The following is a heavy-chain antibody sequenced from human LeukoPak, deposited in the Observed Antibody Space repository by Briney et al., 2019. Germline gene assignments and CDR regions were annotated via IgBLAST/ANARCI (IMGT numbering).Heavy chain of an antibody. J-gene: IGHJ4*02. D-gene: IGHD2-15*01. CDR2: IYSGGKT. V-gene: IGHV3-53*01. Sequence: QSSETLSLTCTVSGGSISSGIYYWSWVRQAPGKGLEWVSFIYSGGKTHSSDSVKGRFTISRDNSKNTLYLQMSSLRAEDTAIYYCARRAGEYSHPYDYWGQGTLVTVSS. CDR3: ARRAGEYSHPYDY. CDR1: GGSISSGIYY.